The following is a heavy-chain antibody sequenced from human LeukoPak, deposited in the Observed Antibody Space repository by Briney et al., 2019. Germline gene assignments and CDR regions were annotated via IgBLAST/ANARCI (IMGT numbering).Heavy chain of an antibody. J-gene: IGHJ4*02. CDR3: ATLVGLTPH. D-gene: IGHD1-26*01. CDR2: ISSSTTYI. Sequence: GGSLRLSCAASGLFFGNYAMNWFRQAPGKGLEWVSSISSSTTYIYYADSVKGRVTISRDNAKNSVYLQMNSLRAEDTAVYYCATLVGLTPHWGQGTLVTVSS. V-gene: IGHV3-21*01. CDR1: GLFFGNYA.